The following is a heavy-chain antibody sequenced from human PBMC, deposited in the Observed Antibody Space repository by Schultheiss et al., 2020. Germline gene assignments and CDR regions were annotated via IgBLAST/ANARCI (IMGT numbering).Heavy chain of an antibody. CDR3: ARGSYCSGGSCYSVYAFDI. V-gene: IGHV3-23*01. CDR1: GFTFSSYA. D-gene: IGHD2-15*01. J-gene: IGHJ3*02. CDR2: ISGSGGST. Sequence: GGSLRLSCAASGFTFSSYAMSWVRQAPGKGLEWVSAISGSGGSTYYADYVKGRFTISRDNSKNTLYLQMNSLRAEDTAVYYCARGSYCSGGSCYSVYAFDIWGQGTMVNV.